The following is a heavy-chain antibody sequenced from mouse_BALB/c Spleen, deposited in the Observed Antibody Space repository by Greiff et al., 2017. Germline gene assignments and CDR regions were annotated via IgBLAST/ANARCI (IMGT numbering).Heavy chain of an antibody. CDR2: IRSKSNNYAT. D-gene: IGHD1-1*01. Sequence: EVQLVETGGGLVQPKGSLKLSCAASGFTFNTNAMNWVRQAPGKGLEWVARIRSKSNNYATYYADSVKDRFTISRDDSQSMLYLQMNNLKTEDTAMYYCVRERYYFDYWGQGTTLTVSS. CDR1: GFTFNTNA. J-gene: IGHJ2*01. V-gene: IGHV10S3*01. CDR3: VRERYYFDY.